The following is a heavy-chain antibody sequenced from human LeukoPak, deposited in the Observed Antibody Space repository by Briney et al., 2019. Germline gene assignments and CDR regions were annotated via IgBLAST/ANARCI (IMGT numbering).Heavy chain of an antibody. J-gene: IGHJ4*02. D-gene: IGHD6-13*01. Sequence: SETLSLTCTVSGGSISSSSYYWGWIRQPPGKGLEWIGSIYYSGSTYYNPSLKSRVTISVDTSKNQFSLKLSSVTAADTAVYYCARLLVAAAANDHWGQGTLVTVSS. V-gene: IGHV4-39*01. CDR1: GGSISSSSYY. CDR2: IYYSGST. CDR3: ARLLVAAAANDH.